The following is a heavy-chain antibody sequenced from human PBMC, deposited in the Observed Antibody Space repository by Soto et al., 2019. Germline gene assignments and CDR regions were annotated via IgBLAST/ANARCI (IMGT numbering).Heavy chain of an antibody. CDR2: IYHSGST. CDR1: GGSISSGDYY. V-gene: IGHV4-30-4*01. Sequence: SETLSLTCTVSGGSISSGDYYWRWIRQPPGKGLEWIGYIYHSGSTYYNPSLKSRVTISVDTSKNQFSLQLSSVTAADTAVYYCARKGRYCTRSSCYAWWFDPWGQGTPVTVSS. CDR3: ARKGRYCTRSSCYAWWFDP. J-gene: IGHJ5*02. D-gene: IGHD2-2*01.